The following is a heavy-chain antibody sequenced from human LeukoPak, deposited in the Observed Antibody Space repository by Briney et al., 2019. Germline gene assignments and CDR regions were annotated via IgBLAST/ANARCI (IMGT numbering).Heavy chain of an antibody. J-gene: IGHJ4*02. Sequence: SATLSLTCAVYGGSFSGYYWSWIRQPPGKGLEWIGEINHSGSTNYNPSLKSRVTISVDTSKNQFSLKLSSVTAADTAVYYCASRGWESYFDYWGQGTLVTVSS. CDR1: GGSFSGYY. CDR3: ASRGWESYFDY. CDR2: INHSGST. V-gene: IGHV4-34*01. D-gene: IGHD6-19*01.